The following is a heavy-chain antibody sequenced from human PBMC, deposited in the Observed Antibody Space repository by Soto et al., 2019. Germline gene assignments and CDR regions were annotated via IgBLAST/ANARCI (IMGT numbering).Heavy chain of an antibody. V-gene: IGHV3-23*01. CDR1: GFTFSSYG. CDR2: ISPSGGTT. Sequence: SLRLSCAASGFTFSSYGLTWIRQAPGKGLEWVSSISPSGGTTYYADSVRGRFTISRDDSQNTLFLHMQSLKGDDTAVYYCAKELIEMTAIYGYWGQGTLVTVSS. CDR3: AKELIEMTAIYGY. D-gene: IGHD2-21*02. J-gene: IGHJ4*02.